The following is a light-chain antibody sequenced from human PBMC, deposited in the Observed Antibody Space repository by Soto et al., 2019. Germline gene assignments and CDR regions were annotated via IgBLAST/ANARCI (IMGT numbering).Light chain of an antibody. CDR1: QTISSW. J-gene: IGKJ5*01. V-gene: IGKV1-5*03. Sequence: DIVMTRCPSTLSESVGDIFTITCRASQTISSWLAWYQQKPGKAPKLLIYKASTLKSGVPSRFSGSGSGTEFTLTISSLQPDDFATYYCQQANSFPITFGQGTRLEIK. CDR2: KAS. CDR3: QQANSFPIT.